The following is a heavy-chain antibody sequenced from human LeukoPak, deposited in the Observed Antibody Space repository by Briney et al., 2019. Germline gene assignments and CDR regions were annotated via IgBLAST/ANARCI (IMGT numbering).Heavy chain of an antibody. J-gene: IGHJ4*02. CDR2: INKDGSIT. Sequence: GGFLRLSCVASGFTFSNYWMHWVRQVPGKGREWVSRINKDGSITNFADSVKGRFTISRDNAKNTVYLQMSNLKTEDTAVYYCVTERLGAFEYWGQGTLVTVSS. V-gene: IGHV3-74*01. CDR1: GFTFSNYW. CDR3: VTERLGAFEY.